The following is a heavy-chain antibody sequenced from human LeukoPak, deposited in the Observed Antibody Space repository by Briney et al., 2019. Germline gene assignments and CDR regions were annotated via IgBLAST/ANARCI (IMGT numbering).Heavy chain of an antibody. CDR2: FSVSGKS. CDR3: ARESSGVNY. D-gene: IGHD1-26*01. CDR1: GDSINSDDYY. J-gene: IGHJ4*02. V-gene: IGHV4-61*02. Sequence: TSETLSLTCTVSGDSINSDDYYWSWIRQPAGKGLEWIGRFSVSGKSNYNPSLKSRVTISVDTSKNQFSLKLSSVTAADTAVYYCARESSGVNYWGQGTLVTVSS.